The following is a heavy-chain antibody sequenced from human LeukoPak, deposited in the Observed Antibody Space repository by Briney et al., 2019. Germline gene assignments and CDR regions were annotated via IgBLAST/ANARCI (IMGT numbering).Heavy chain of an antibody. V-gene: IGHV3-64D*08. J-gene: IGHJ5*02. CDR3: VTVGMTSIWSYLRFDP. D-gene: IGHD1-26*01. CDR2: ITSNGGST. CDR1: GFTFSTNS. Sequence: PGGSLRLSCSASGFTFSTNSMHWVRQAPGKGLEFVSAITSNGGSTYYADSVKGRFTISRDNSKNTLHLQMSSLRAEDTAVYYCVTVGMTSIWSYLRFDPRGQGTLVSVP.